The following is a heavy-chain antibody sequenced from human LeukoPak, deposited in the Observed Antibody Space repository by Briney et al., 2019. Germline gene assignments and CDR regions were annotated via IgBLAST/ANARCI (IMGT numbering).Heavy chain of an antibody. D-gene: IGHD3-10*01. J-gene: IGHJ6*03. V-gene: IGHV5-51*01. CDR2: IYPGDSDT. Sequence: GESLKISCKGSGYSFTSYWIGWVRQMPGKGLEWMGIIYPGDSDTRYGPSFQGQVTISADKSISTAYLQWSSLKASDTAMYYCARQGQLLWFGELYYYMDVWGKGTTVTVSS. CDR3: ARQGQLLWFGELYYYMDV. CDR1: GYSFTSYW.